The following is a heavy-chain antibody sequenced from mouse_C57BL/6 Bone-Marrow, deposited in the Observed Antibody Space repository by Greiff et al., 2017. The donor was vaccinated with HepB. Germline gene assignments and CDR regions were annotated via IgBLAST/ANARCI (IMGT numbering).Heavy chain of an antibody. V-gene: IGHV5-12*01. CDR1: GFTFSDYY. J-gene: IGHJ1*03. D-gene: IGHD1-1*01. CDR3: ARRDYGSSHWYFDV. CDR2: ISNGGGST. Sequence: EVKLVESGGGLVQPGGSLKLSCAASGFTFSDYYMYWVRQTPEKRLEWVAYISNGGGSTYYPDTVKGRFTISRDNAKNTLYLQMSRLKSEDTAMYYCARRDYGSSHWYFDVWGTGTTVTVSS.